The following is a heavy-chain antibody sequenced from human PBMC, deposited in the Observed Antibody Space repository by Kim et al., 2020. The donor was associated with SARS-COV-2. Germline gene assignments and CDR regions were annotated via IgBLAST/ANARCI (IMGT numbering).Heavy chain of an antibody. D-gene: IGHD3-16*01. CDR1: GFTFSSYW. Sequence: GGSLRLSCAVSGFTFSSYWMSWVRQAPGKGLEWVAKMSKDGSEKYYVDSVTGRFTISRDNANNLVYLQMNNLRVEDTAMYYCARGGGGAIFDYWGQGRLV. J-gene: IGHJ4*02. CDR3: ARGGGGAIFDY. V-gene: IGHV3-7*03. CDR2: MSKDGSEK.